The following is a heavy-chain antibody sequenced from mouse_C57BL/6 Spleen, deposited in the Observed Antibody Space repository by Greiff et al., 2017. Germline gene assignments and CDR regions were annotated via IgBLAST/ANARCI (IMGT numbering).Heavy chain of an antibody. J-gene: IGHJ1*03. D-gene: IGHD4-1*01. V-gene: IGHV1-76*01. CDR1: GYTFTDYY. Sequence: QVQLQQSGAELVRPGASVKLSCKASGYTFTDYYINWVKQRPGQGLEWIARIYPGSGNTYYNEKFKGKATLTAEKSSSTAYMQLSSLTSEDSAVYFCARSTSWDDWYFDVWGTGTTVTVSS. CDR2: IYPGSGNT. CDR3: ARSTSWDDWYFDV.